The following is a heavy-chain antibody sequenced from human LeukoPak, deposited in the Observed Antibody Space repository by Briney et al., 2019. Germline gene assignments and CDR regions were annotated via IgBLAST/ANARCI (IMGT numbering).Heavy chain of an antibody. D-gene: IGHD3-10*01. CDR2: IYAGGST. CDR3: AREGYASGTRYGMDV. CDR1: GFTVTNNY. J-gene: IGHJ6*02. Sequence: GGSLRLSCAASGFTVTNNYMSWVRQAPGKGLEWVSVIYAGGSTSYADSVKGRFTIFRDNSKNTLYLQMNSLRAEDTAVYYCAREGYASGTRYGMDVWGQGTTVTVSS. V-gene: IGHV3-66*01.